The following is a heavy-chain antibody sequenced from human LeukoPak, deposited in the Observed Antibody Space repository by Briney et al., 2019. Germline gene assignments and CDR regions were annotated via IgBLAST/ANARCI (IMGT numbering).Heavy chain of an antibody. CDR3: TRDYGVLFDY. CDR2: IRSKANSYAT. Sequence: PGGSLRLSCAASGFTFTTYSMNWVRQASGKGLEWVGRIRSKANSYATSSAASVKGRFTISRDDSKNTAYLQMSSLKTEDTAVYYCTRDYGVLFDYWGQGTLVTVSS. CDR1: GFTFTTYS. D-gene: IGHD4-17*01. V-gene: IGHV3-73*01. J-gene: IGHJ4*02.